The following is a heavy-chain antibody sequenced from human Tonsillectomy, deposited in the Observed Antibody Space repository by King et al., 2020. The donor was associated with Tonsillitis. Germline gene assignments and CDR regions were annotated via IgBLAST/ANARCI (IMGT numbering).Heavy chain of an antibody. Sequence: VQSGADVKKPGASVKVSCKASGYTFFDYSIHWVRQAPGQGLQWMGRISPDSGCTDYALSFEERVTITRDTSINTVYMELTSLRSDDKAVYFCARDTGGWRTFDFWGQGTLVTVSS. V-gene: IGHV1-2*06. J-gene: IGHJ4*02. CDR3: ARDTGGWRTFDF. D-gene: IGHD6-19*01. CDR2: ISPDSGCT. CDR1: GYTFFDYS.